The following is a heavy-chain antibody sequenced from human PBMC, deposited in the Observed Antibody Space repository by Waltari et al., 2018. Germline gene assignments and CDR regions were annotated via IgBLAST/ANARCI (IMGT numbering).Heavy chain of an antibody. J-gene: IGHJ4*02. CDR3: ARDGGGIVATVAALDY. D-gene: IGHD5-12*01. V-gene: IGHV4-30-4*08. CDR2: IYYSGST. Sequence: QVQLQESGPGLVKPSQTLSLTCTVSGGSISSGDYYWSWIRQPPGKGLEGIGYIYYSGSTSCNPSLKTRVTISVDTSENQFSLQLSSVTAADTAVDYGARDGGGIVATVAALDYWGQGTLVTVSS. CDR1: GGSISSGDYY.